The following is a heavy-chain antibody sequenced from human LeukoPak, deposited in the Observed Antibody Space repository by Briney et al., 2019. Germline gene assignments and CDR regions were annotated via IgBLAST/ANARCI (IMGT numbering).Heavy chain of an antibody. CDR3: VRSAASIVMGS. D-gene: IGHD2-15*01. V-gene: IGHV4-4*02. CDR2: IYQGVTT. CDR1: GGSISYSNW. J-gene: IGHJ5*02. Sequence: PSETLSLTCAVSGGSISYSNWWNWVRQTPDKGLEWIGEIYQGVTTNYNPSLKNRVSISVDSSKNLFSLNLASVTAADTALYYCVRSAASIVMGSWGQGALVTVSS.